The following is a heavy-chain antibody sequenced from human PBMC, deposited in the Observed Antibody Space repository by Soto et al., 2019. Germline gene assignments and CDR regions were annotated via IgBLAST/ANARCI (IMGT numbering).Heavy chain of an antibody. CDR3: ARDQGYSHY. CDR1: GFTVSSNY. J-gene: IGHJ4*02. Sequence: GGSLRLSCAASGFTVSSNYMSWVRQAPGKGLEWVSVIFISGSTYHADSVKGRFTISRDNSKNTLYLQMNSLRAEDTAVYYCARDQGYSHYWGQGTLVTVSS. CDR2: IFISGST. D-gene: IGHD5-18*01. V-gene: IGHV3-66*01.